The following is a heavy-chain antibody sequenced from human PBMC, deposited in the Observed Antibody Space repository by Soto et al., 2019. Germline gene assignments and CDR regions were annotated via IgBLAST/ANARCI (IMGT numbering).Heavy chain of an antibody. CDR1: GGSISSYY. D-gene: IGHD6-13*01. CDR2: IYYSGST. Sequence: PSETLSLTCTVSGGSISSYYWSWIRQPPGKGLEWIGYIYYSGSTNYNPSLKSRVTISVDTSKNQFSLKLSSVTAADTAVYYCARVGLRQQLGCWGQGTLVTVSS. J-gene: IGHJ4*02. CDR3: ARVGLRQQLGC. V-gene: IGHV4-59*01.